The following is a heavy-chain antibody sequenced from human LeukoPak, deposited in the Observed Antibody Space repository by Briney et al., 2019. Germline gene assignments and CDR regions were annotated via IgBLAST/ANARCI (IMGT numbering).Heavy chain of an antibody. D-gene: IGHD2-15*01. CDR3: ARGLLDIVPMLDIVVVVALTRPVGGNWFDP. CDR1: GFTFSSYA. J-gene: IGHJ5*02. CDR2: ISGSGGST. V-gene: IGHV3-23*01. Sequence: GGSLRLSCAASGFTFSSYAMSWVRQAPGKGLEWVSAISGSGGSTYYADSVKGRFTISGDNSKNTLYLQMNSLRAEDTAVYYCARGLLDIVPMLDIVVVVALTRPVGGNWFDPWGQGTLVTVSS.